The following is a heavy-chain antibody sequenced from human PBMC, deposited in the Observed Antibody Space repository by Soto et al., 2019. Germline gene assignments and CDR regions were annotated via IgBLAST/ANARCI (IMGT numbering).Heavy chain of an antibody. V-gene: IGHV3-30-3*01. CDR2: ISYDGTNK. CDR1: GFTFSSYA. Sequence: QVQLVESGGGVVQPGSSLRLSCAASGFTFSSYAMHWVRQAPGKGLEWVAVISYDGTNKYYADSVKGRFTISRDNSKNTLYLQMNSLRAEDTAVYYCARDKAVAGSPRTDYYGMDVWGQGTKVTVSS. CDR3: ARDKAVAGSPRTDYYGMDV. J-gene: IGHJ6*02. D-gene: IGHD6-19*01.